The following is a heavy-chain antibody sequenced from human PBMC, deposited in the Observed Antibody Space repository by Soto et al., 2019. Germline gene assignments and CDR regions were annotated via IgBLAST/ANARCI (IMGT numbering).Heavy chain of an antibody. J-gene: IGHJ4*02. CDR2: IIPILGIA. Sequence: QVQLVQSGAEVKKPGSSVKVSCKASGGTFSSYTISWVRQAPGQGLEWMGRIIPILGIANYAQKFQGRVTITADKSTSTAXMELXXLRSEDTXXXXXXRDFDYWGQGTLVTVSS. V-gene: IGHV1-69*02. CDR3: XRDFDY. CDR1: GGTFSSYT.